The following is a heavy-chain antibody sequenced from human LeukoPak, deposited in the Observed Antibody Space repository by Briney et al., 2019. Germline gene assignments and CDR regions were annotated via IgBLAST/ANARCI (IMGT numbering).Heavy chain of an antibody. CDR1: GGPISSGSYY. CDR3: ARGSTYYYDSSIDY. CDR2: IYTSGST. Sequence: SETLSLTCTVSGGPISSGSYYWSWIRQPAGKGLEWIGRIYTSGSTNYNPSLKSRVTISVDTSEDQFSLKLSSVTAADTAVYYCARGSTYYYDSSIDYWGQGTLVTVSS. D-gene: IGHD3-22*01. V-gene: IGHV4-61*02. J-gene: IGHJ4*02.